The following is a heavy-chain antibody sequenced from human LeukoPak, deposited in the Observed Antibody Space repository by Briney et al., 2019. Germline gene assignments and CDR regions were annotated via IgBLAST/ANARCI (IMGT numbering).Heavy chain of an antibody. CDR1: GGSISSSSYS. CDR3: ARYSGSYYKGYY. D-gene: IGHD3-10*01. J-gene: IGHJ4*02. V-gene: IGHV3-23*01. CDR2: ISGSGGST. Sequence: PSETLSLTCTVSGGSISSSSYSWGWIRQAPGKGLEWVSAISGSGGSTYYADSVKGRFTISRDNSKNTLYLQMNSLRAEDTAVYYFARYSGSYYKGYYWGQGTLVTVSS.